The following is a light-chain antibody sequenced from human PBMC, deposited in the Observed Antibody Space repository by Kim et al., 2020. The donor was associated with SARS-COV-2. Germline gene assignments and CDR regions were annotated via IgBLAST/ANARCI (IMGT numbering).Light chain of an antibody. J-gene: IGLJ1*01. Sequence: SYELTQPPSVSVAPGETARITCGGNNIGSKSLHWYQQKPGQAPVLVIYYDSDRPSGIPERFSGSNSGNTATLTISRVEAGDEADYYCQVWDSSSDQPYVF. CDR1: NIGSKS. V-gene: IGLV3-21*04. CDR3: QVWDSSSDQPYV. CDR2: YDS.